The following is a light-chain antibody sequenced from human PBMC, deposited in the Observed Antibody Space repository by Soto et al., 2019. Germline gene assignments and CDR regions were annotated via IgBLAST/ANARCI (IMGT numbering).Light chain of an antibody. CDR1: PSVNTN. CDR3: QHYTNWPTWT. CDR2: DAS. Sequence: EIVTTQSPATLSVSPGERANLRCRASPSVNTNLAWYHQKPCQAPRLIIYDASNRPTDIPARFSGSGSGTDFTLTIRSLQSQDFAVYYCQHYTNWPTWTFRPSTKVDIK. J-gene: IGKJ1*01. V-gene: IGKV3D-15*01.